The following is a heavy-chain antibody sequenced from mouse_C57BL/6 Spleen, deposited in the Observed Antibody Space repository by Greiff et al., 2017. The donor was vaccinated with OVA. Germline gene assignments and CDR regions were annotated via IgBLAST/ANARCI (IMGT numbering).Heavy chain of an antibody. J-gene: IGHJ2*01. CDR1: GFTFTDYY. Sequence: VMLVESGGGLVQPGGSLSLSCAASGFTFTDYYMSWVRQPPGKALEWLGFIRNKANGYTTEYSASVKGRFTISRDNSQSILYLQMNALRAEDSATYYCARFPRAFDYWGQGTTLTVSS. V-gene: IGHV7-3*01. CDR2: IRNKANGYTT. D-gene: IGHD3-1*01. CDR3: ARFPRAFDY.